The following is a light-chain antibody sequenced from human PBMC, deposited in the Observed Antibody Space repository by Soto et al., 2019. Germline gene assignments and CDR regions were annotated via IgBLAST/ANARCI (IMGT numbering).Light chain of an antibody. CDR3: QQYGSSPFT. Sequence: EIVLTQSPGTLSLSPGERATLSCRASQSVSSSYLAWYQQEPGQAPRLLIYGASSRATGIPDRFSGSESGTDFTLTISRLEPEDFAVYYCQQYGSSPFTFGPGTRWISN. CDR1: QSVSSSY. V-gene: IGKV3-20*01. CDR2: GAS. J-gene: IGKJ3*01.